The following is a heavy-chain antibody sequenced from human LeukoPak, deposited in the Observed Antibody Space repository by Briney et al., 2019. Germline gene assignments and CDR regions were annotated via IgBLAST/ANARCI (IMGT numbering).Heavy chain of an antibody. CDR3: ARVHSGSYLRAFDI. CDR2: IYPGNSDN. V-gene: IGHV5-51*01. CDR1: GYIFTNYW. Sequence: GESLKISCKGFGYIFTNYWIGWVRQLPGKGLEWMGVIYPGNSDNKSFQGQFTISADKSISTAYLQWSSLTASDTAMYYCARVHSGSYLRAFDIWGQGTMVTVSS. D-gene: IGHD1-26*01. J-gene: IGHJ3*02.